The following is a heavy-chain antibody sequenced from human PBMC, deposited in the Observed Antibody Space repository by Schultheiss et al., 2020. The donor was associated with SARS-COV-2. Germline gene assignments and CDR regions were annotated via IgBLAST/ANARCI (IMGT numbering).Heavy chain of an antibody. CDR3: AKMVRVEQENLFKDAFDI. CDR1: GFTFNTFA. V-gene: IGHV3-23*03. D-gene: IGHD3-10*01. CDR2: YSADART. J-gene: IGHJ3*02. Sequence: GGSLRLSCAASGFTFNTFAMAWVRQAPGMGLEWVSSYSADARTYYADSVKGRFIISRDFSKNTLFLQLDRLRTEDTAMYYCAKMVRVEQENLFKDAFDIWGQGTMVTVSS.